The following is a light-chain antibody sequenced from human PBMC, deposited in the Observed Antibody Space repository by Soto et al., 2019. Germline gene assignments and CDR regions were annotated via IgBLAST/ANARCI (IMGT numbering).Light chain of an antibody. CDR3: SSYAGINNLGV. Sequence: QSVLTQPPSASGSPGQSVTISCTGTSSDFGAYKYVSWYQQHPGKAPKLMIFEVNKRPSGVPDRFSGSKSGNTASLTVAGLQAEDEADYYCSSYAGINNLGVFGTGTKVTVL. CDR2: EVN. V-gene: IGLV2-8*01. CDR1: SSDFGAYKY. J-gene: IGLJ1*01.